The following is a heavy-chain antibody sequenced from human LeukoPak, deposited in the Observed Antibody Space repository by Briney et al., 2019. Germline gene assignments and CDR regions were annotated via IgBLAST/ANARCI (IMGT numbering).Heavy chain of an antibody. Sequence: SETLSLTCTVSGGSISSSSYFWAWIRQPPGKGLEWIGSIYYSGSTYYNPSLNSRVTISVDTSKNQFSLNLSSVTAADTAVYYCARLITAFQAFDYWGQGTLVTVSS. D-gene: IGHD3-16*01. CDR1: GGSISSSSYF. J-gene: IGHJ4*02. CDR3: ARLITAFQAFDY. CDR2: IYYSGST. V-gene: IGHV4-39*01.